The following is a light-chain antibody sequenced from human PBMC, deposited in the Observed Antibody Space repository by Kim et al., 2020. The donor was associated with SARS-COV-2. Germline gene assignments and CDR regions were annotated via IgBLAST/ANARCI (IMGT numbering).Light chain of an antibody. Sequence: ASVGDRVSITCRTSQSISSYLNLYQQQPGKAPMLLIYAASTLQSGVPLRFSGSGSGTDFTLTISSLEPEDFATYYCQQSYSAPLTFGGGTKVDIK. V-gene: IGKV1-39*01. CDR1: QSISSY. CDR2: AAS. J-gene: IGKJ4*01. CDR3: QQSYSAPLT.